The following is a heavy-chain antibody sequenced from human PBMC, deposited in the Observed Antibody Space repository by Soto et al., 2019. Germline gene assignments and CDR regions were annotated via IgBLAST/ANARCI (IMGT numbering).Heavy chain of an antibody. CDR3: AKWDYYDSSGYYLGSAFDI. Sequence: GSLRLSCAASGFTFSSYAMSWVRQAPGKGLEWVSAISGSGGSTYYADSVKGRFTISRDNSKNTLYLQMNSLRAEDTAVYYCAKWDYYDSSGYYLGSAFDIWGQGTMVTVSS. D-gene: IGHD3-22*01. J-gene: IGHJ3*02. CDR1: GFTFSSYA. CDR2: ISGSGGST. V-gene: IGHV3-23*01.